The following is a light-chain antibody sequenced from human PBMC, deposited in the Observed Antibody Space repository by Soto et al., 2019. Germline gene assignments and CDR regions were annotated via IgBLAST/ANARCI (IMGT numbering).Light chain of an antibody. Sequence: QSALTQPASVSGSPGQSITISCTGTNSDLGTYNLVSWYQQHPGKAPKTKIYEVTKRPSGVSKRFSGSKSGNTASLTISGLQAEDGADYYCCSYVGSNIFYVFGTGTKVTVL. CDR2: EVT. CDR3: CSYVGSNIFYV. CDR1: NSDLGTYNL. J-gene: IGLJ1*01. V-gene: IGLV2-23*02.